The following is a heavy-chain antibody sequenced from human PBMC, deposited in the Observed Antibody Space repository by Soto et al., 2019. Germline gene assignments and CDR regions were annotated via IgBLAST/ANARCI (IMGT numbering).Heavy chain of an antibody. CDR1: GFTVNSNY. Sequence: EVQVLATGGGLIQPGGSLRLSCAASGFTVNSNYMSWVRQAPGEGLQWVSITNTGGNTYYADSVKGRFTVSRDNSKTTLYLQMNSLRAEDTAVYYCAKGNGFILAVWGQGTTVSVSS. D-gene: IGHD3-10*01. J-gene: IGHJ6*02. V-gene: IGHV3-53*02. CDR3: AKGNGFILAV. CDR2: TNTGGNT.